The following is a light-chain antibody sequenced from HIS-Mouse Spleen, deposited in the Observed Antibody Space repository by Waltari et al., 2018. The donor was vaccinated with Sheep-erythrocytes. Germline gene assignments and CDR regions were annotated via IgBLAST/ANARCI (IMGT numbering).Light chain of an antibody. CDR1: SSDVDCYNY. CDR3: SSYTSSSTLVV. Sequence: QSALTQPASVSGSPGQSITISCTGTSSDVDCYNYVSWYQQHPGKSPKLMIYEVSNRPSGVSNRFSGSKSGNTASLTISGLQADDEADYYCSSYTSSSTLVVFGGGTKLTVL. CDR2: EVS. V-gene: IGLV2-14*01. J-gene: IGLJ2*01.